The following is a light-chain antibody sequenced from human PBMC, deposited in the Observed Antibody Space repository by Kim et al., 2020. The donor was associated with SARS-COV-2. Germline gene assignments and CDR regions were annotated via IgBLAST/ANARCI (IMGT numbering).Light chain of an antibody. CDR3: QHYASSVWT. CDR1: QSISSGY. CDR2: TTS. J-gene: IGKJ1*01. Sequence: EVVLTQSPGTLSLPPGARATLSCRASQSISSGYLAWYQQKPGQAPRLLIYTTSIRATGIPDRFSGSGSGTDFTLTINRLEPEDFAVYYCQHYASSVWTFGHGTKVDIK. V-gene: IGKV3-20*01.